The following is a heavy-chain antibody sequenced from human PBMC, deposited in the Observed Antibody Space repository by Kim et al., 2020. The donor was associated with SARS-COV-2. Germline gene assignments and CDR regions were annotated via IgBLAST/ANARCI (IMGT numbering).Heavy chain of an antibody. V-gene: IGHV4-34*01. Sequence: SETLSLTCAVYGGSFSGYYWSWIRQPPGKGLEWIGEINHSGSTNYNPSLKSRVTISVDTSKNQFSLKLSSVTAADTAVYYCARRTLRYFDWLVAFDIWGQGTMVTVSS. J-gene: IGHJ3*02. CDR2: INHSGST. CDR1: GGSFSGYY. CDR3: ARRTLRYFDWLVAFDI. D-gene: IGHD3-9*01.